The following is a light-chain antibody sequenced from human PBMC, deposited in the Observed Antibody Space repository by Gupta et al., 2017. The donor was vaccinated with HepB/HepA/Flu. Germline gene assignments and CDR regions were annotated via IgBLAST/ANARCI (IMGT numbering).Light chain of an antibody. CDR3: CSYADSSSIEV. Sequence: QPALTPPASASGSPAQSITISCTGTSSDVVSYNLVPWYQHHPGKAPKLMIYEVSKRPSGVANRFSGSTSGNTASLTITGLQAEDEADYYCCSYADSSSIEVFGGGTKLTVL. J-gene: IGLJ3*02. V-gene: IGLV2-23*02. CDR2: EVS. CDR1: SSDVVSYNL.